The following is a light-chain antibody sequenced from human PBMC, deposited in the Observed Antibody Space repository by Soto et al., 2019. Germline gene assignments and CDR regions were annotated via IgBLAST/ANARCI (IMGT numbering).Light chain of an antibody. CDR3: QQCNNLPIT. V-gene: IGKV1-33*01. J-gene: IGKJ5*01. Sequence: DIQMTHSPSSLSASVGNRVTITCQASQDIATYLNWYQQKPGKAPNLLIYDASSLETGVPSRFSGSGSGADFTFTISSLQPEDIATYYCQQCNNLPITFGQGTRLQIK. CDR1: QDIATY. CDR2: DAS.